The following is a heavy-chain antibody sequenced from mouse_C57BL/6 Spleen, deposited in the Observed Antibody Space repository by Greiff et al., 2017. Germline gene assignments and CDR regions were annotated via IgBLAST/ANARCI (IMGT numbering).Heavy chain of an antibody. V-gene: IGHV1-85*01. D-gene: IGHD2-4*01. Sequence: QVQLKQSGPELVKPGASVKLSCKASGYTFTSYDINWVKPRPGPGLEWIGWIYPRDGSTKYNEKFKGKATLTVDKSSSTAYLELHGLSSECSALNFWASFDYDGRRPYYAMDYWGQGTSVTVSS. CDR2: IYPRDGST. CDR3: ASFDYDGRRPYYAMDY. J-gene: IGHJ4*01. CDR1: GYTFTSYD.